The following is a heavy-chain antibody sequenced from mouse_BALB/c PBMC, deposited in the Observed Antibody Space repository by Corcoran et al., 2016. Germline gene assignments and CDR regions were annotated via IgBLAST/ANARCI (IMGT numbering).Heavy chain of an antibody. CDR3: ARTPYYYGSSIYAMDY. Sequence: EVQLQQSGPELVKPGASVKISCKASGYSFTGYYMHWVKQSHVKSLEWIGRINPYNGATSYNQNFKDKASLTVDKSSSTAYMELHRLTSEDSAVYYCARTPYYYGSSIYAMDYWGQGTSVTVSS. CDR2: INPYNGAT. V-gene: IGHV1-26*01. J-gene: IGHJ4*01. CDR1: GYSFTGYY. D-gene: IGHD1-1*01.